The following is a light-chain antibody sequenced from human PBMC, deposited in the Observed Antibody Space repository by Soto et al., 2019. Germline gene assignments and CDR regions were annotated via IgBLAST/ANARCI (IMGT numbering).Light chain of an antibody. J-gene: IGKJ2*01. CDR1: QSVSSY. V-gene: IGKV3-11*01. CDR2: DAS. Sequence: EIVLTQSPATLSLSPGERATLSCRASQSVSSYLAWYQQKPGQAPRLLIYDASNRATGIPARFSGSGSGTDFTLTISSLEHEDFVVSYCQQRSNWPLFTFGQGTKLEIK. CDR3: QQRSNWPLFT.